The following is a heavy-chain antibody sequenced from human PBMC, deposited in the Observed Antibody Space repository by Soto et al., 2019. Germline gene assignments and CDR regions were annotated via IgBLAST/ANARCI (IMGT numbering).Heavy chain of an antibody. CDR3: ATFVLPARSHTAFVF. J-gene: IGHJ4*02. D-gene: IGHD6-6*01. Sequence: SETLSLTCTVSGGSISTSNYYWGWVRQPPGKGLDWIGNIYYSGTTYYNPPLKSRVTISVDTSKNQSSLKLNSVTAADTAVYYCATFVLPARSHTAFVFSAPGILVTVSS. V-gene: IGHV4-39*01. CDR1: GGSISTSNYY. CDR2: IYYSGTT.